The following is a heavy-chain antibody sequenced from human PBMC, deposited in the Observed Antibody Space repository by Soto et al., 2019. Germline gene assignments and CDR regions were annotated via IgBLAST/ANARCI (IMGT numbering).Heavy chain of an antibody. J-gene: IGHJ4*02. Sequence: GGSLRLSCAASGFNLGSYWMHWVRQAPGKGLVWVAVIWYDGSNKYYADSVKGRFTISRDNSKNTLYLQMNTLRPEDSAIYYCARVAYWGPGTQVTVSS. CDR2: IWYDGSNK. V-gene: IGHV3-33*08. CDR1: GFNLGSYW. CDR3: ARVAY.